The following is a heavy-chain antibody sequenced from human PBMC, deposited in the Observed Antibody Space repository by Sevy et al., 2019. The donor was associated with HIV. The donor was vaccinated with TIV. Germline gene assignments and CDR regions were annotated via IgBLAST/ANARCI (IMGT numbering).Heavy chain of an antibody. V-gene: IGHV1-69*13. CDR3: ARSNPDGYNYSYYYGMDV. J-gene: IGHJ6*02. Sequence: ASVKVSCKASGDTFGNYAIAWVRQAPGQGLEWMGGIIPVFGSANSAQKLQDRVTITADVSTSTAYMELRSLRSEDTAVYYCARSNPDGYNYSYYYGMDVWGQGTTVTVSS. CDR1: GDTFGNYA. CDR2: IIPVFGSA. D-gene: IGHD1-1*01.